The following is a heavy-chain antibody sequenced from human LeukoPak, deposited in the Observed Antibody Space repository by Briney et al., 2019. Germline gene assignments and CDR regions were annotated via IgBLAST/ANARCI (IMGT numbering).Heavy chain of an antibody. Sequence: PSETLSLTCTVSGGSISSYYWSWIRQPPGKGLEWIGYIYYSGSTNYNPSLKSRVTISVDTSKNQFSLKLSSVTAADTAVYYCARVRSSGWGKNFDYWGQGTLATVSS. CDR1: GGSISSYY. D-gene: IGHD6-19*01. V-gene: IGHV4-59*01. J-gene: IGHJ4*02. CDR3: ARVRSSGWGKNFDY. CDR2: IYYSGST.